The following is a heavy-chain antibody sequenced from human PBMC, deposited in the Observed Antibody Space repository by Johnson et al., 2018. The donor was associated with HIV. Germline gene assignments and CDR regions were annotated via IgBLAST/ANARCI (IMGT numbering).Heavy chain of an antibody. J-gene: IGHJ3*02. CDR3: AREALDAFDI. V-gene: IGHV3-30*03. Sequence: VQLVESGGGLVKPGGSLRLSCAASGFTFSNAWMSWVRQAPGKGLEWVAVISYDGSNKYYADSVKGRFTISRDNSKNTLYLQMNSLRAEDTAVYYCAREALDAFDIWGQGTMVTVSS. CDR2: ISYDGSNK. CDR1: GFTFSNAW.